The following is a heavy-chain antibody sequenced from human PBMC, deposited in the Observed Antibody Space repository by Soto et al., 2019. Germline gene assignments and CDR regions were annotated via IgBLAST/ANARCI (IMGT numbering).Heavy chain of an antibody. CDR2: INTGSGYT. J-gene: IGHJ4*02. D-gene: IGHD2-8*02. V-gene: IGHV1-18*01. Sequence: QVHLVQSGAEVKKPGSSVRVSCKTSGYTFSNYAISCVRQAPGQGLDWMGWINTGSGYTNYAHDRVTMTKDASTYTAYLEVTSLRSDDTAIYSCARDRVYTGGSDADYWGQGTLVTVSS. CDR1: GYTFSNYA. CDR3: ARDRVYTGGSDADY.